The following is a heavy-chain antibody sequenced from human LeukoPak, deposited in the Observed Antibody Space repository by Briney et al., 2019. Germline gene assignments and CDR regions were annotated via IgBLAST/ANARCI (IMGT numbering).Heavy chain of an antibody. J-gene: IGHJ4*02. D-gene: IGHD3-10*01. CDR2: INPNSGGT. CDR3: ARRITMVRGVIIEHGPYDY. CDR1: GYTFTGYY. V-gene: IGHV1-2*02. Sequence: ASVKVSCKASGYTFTGYYMNWVRQAPGQGLEWMGWINPNSGGTNYAQKFQGRVTMTRDTSISTAYMELSRLRSDGTAVYYCARRITMVRGVIIEHGPYDYWGQGTLVTVSS.